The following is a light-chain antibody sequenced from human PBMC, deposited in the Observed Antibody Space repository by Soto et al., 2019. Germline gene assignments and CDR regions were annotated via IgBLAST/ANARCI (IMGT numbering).Light chain of an antibody. J-gene: IGKJ1*01. CDR3: HQYDNWPPWT. CDR1: QSFHSM. CDR2: GAS. Sequence: EIVRTQSPAALSVSPGDAATLSCRASQSFHSMLAWYQQKPGQAPRLLIYGASTRATGIPARFSGSGSGTEFTLTISSLQSEDFAVYYCHQYDNWPPWTFGQGTKVDIK. V-gene: IGKV3-15*01.